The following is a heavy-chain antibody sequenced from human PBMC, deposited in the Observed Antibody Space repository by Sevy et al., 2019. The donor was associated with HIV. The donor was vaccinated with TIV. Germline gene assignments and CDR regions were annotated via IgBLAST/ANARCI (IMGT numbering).Heavy chain of an antibody. J-gene: IGHJ4*02. CDR1: GFIFSRYV. V-gene: IGHV3-23*01. D-gene: IGHD6-13*01. CDR3: EAITTAGRDY. CDR2: ISGSGGYT. Sequence: GGSLRLSCAASGFIFSRYVMTWVRQAPGKGLEWVSTISGSGGYTYYAESVKGRFTISRDNSNNILYLQMNSLRAEDTAVYYCEAITTAGRDYWGQGTLVTVSS.